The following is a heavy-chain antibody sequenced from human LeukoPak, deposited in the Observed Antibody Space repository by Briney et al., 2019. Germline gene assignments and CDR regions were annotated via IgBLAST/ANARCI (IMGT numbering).Heavy chain of an antibody. CDR1: GFTFSSYA. D-gene: IGHD1-26*01. CDR3: AKDLSWDLLPYYFDY. Sequence: PGGSLRLSCAASGFTFSSYAMSWVRQAPGKGLEWVSAISGSGGSTYYADSVKGRFTISRDNSKNTLYLQMNSLRAEDTAVYYCAKDLSWDLLPYYFDYWGQGTLVTVSS. J-gene: IGHJ4*02. V-gene: IGHV3-23*01. CDR2: ISGSGGST.